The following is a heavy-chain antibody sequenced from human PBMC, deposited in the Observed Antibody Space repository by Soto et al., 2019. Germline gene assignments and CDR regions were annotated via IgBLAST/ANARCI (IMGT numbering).Heavy chain of an antibody. CDR1: GFFFSTYA. D-gene: IGHD4-17*01. J-gene: IGHJ3*02. CDR3: AHPRGYGVFDAVDI. Sequence: GGSLRLSCAASGFFFSTYAMNWVRQAPGKGLEWVSAISSSGDSAYYAESVRGRFTISRDNSINTLYLQMRSLRPEDTAVYYCAHPRGYGVFDAVDIWGQGTMVTVAS. V-gene: IGHV3-23*01. CDR2: ISSSGDSA.